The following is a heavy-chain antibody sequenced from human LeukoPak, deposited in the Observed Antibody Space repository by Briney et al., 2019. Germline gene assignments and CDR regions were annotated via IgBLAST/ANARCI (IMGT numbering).Heavy chain of an antibody. V-gene: IGHV1-2*02. D-gene: IGHD5-12*01. J-gene: IGHJ5*02. CDR1: GYTFTAYY. Sequence: GASVKVSCKASGYTFTAYYLHWVRQAPGQGLEWMGWINPNGGGTVYAPKFQGRVTMTRDTSISTAYMELSRLRSDDTAVYYCARGIGLRFGPGKPDWFDPWGQGTLVTVSS. CDR2: INPNGGGT. CDR3: ARGIGLRFGPGKPDWFDP.